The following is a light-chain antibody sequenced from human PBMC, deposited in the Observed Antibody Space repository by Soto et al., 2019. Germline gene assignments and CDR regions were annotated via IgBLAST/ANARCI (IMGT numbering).Light chain of an antibody. CDR1: NLGNKF. CDR2: QDT. J-gene: IGLJ1*01. Sequence: SYELTQPPSVSVSPGQTASITCSGDNLGNKFAYWYQQKPGQSPILVMFQDTQRPSGIPERFSGSNSGNTATLTISGTQSMDEADYYCQALDSTTGLVFGTGTKLTVL. V-gene: IGLV3-1*01. CDR3: QALDSTTGLV.